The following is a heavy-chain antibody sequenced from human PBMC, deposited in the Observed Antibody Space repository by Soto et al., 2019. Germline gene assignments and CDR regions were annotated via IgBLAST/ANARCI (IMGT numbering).Heavy chain of an antibody. D-gene: IGHD5-18*01. CDR2: ISAYNGIT. J-gene: IGHJ4*02. V-gene: IGHV1-18*01. CDR3: ARDVGYGLIDY. CDR1: GCTFSSYT. Sequence: GASVKVSCKASGCTFSSYTISWVRQAPGQGLEWMGRISAYNGITNYAQKLQGRVTMTTDTSTSTAYMELRSLRSDDTAVYYCARDVGYGLIDYWGQGTLVTVSS.